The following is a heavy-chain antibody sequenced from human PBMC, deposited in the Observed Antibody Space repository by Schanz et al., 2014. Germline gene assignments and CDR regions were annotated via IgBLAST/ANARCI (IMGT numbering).Heavy chain of an antibody. J-gene: IGHJ5*02. Sequence: EVQLVESGGGFVQPGGSLRLSCAASGFSISDAWMHWVRQAPGKGLEWVGRFKSNVDGGTTDYAAPVKGRFTISRDDSKNPLSLQMSGLKTEDTAVYYCSTTPNFYASGTYSWFDPWGQGTRVTVSS. D-gene: IGHD3-10*01. CDR2: FKSNVDGGTT. CDR3: STTPNFYASGTYSWFDP. V-gene: IGHV3-15*01. CDR1: GFSISDAW.